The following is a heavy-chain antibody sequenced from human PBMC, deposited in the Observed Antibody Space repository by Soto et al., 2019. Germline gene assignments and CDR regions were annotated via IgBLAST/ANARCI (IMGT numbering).Heavy chain of an antibody. D-gene: IGHD2-2*01. Sequence: QVQLVQSGAEVKKPGSSVKVSCKASGGTFSSYAISWVRQAPGQGLEWMGGIIPIFGTANYAQKFQGRVTITADQSTSTAYMELSSLRSEDTAVYYCARVLPRDIVVVPAATGYYYYGMDVWGQGTTVTVSS. J-gene: IGHJ6*02. V-gene: IGHV1-69*01. CDR3: ARVLPRDIVVVPAATGYYYYGMDV. CDR2: IIPIFGTA. CDR1: GGTFSSYA.